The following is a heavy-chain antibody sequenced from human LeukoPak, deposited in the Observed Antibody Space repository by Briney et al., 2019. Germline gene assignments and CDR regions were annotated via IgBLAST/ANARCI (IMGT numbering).Heavy chain of an antibody. V-gene: IGHV3-53*01. Sequence: GGSLRLSCAASGFTVSSNYMSWVRQAPGKGLEGVSVIYSGGSTHYADSVKGRFTISRDNSKNTLYLQMNSLRVEDTAVYYCARRAGEYSHPYDYWGQGTLVTVSS. J-gene: IGHJ4*02. D-gene: IGHD4-17*01. CDR3: ARRAGEYSHPYDY. CDR1: GFTVSSNY. CDR2: IYSGGST.